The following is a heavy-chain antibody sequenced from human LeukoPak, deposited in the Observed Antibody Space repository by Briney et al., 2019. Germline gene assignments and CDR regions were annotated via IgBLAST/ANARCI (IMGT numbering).Heavy chain of an antibody. CDR2: IYTSGST. V-gene: IGHV4-61*02. CDR1: GGSISSSSYY. CDR3: ASSSYYGSGDFDY. D-gene: IGHD3-10*01. J-gene: IGHJ4*02. Sequence: SETLSLTCTVSGGSISSSSYYWSWIRQPAGKGLEWIGRIYTSGSTNYNPSLKSRVTISVDTSKNQFSLKLSSVTAADTAVYYCASSSYYGSGDFDYWGQGTLVTVSS.